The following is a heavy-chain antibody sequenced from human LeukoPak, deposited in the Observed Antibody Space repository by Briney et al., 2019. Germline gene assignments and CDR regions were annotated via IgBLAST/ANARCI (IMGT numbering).Heavy chain of an antibody. CDR3: ARQETAYYYDSSGYYYGPGAFDI. Sequence: SETLSLTCAVYGGSFSGYYWSWIRQPPGKGLEWIGEINHSGGTNYIPSLKSRVTISVDTSKNQFSLKLSSVTAADTAVYYCARQETAYYYDSSGYYYGPGAFDIWGQGTMVTVSS. D-gene: IGHD3-22*01. CDR1: GGSFSGYY. V-gene: IGHV4-34*01. J-gene: IGHJ3*02. CDR2: INHSGGT.